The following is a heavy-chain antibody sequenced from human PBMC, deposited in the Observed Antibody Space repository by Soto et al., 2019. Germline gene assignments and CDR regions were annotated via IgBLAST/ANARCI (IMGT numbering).Heavy chain of an antibody. CDR1: GYTFTTYG. CDR2: MNAGNGNT. CDR3: ATDLGKYCTNGVWGGGY. J-gene: IGHJ4*02. D-gene: IGHD2-8*01. Sequence: ASVKVSCKASGYTFTTYGMHWVRQAPGQRLDWMGWMNAGNGNTKYSQNFQGRVTMTEDTSTDTSYMEMSSLRSEDTAVYYCATDLGKYCTNGVWGGGYWGQGTLVTVSS. V-gene: IGHV1-3*01.